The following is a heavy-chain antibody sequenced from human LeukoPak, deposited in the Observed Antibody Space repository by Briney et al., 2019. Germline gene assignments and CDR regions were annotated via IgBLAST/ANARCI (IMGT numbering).Heavy chain of an antibody. J-gene: IGHJ4*02. V-gene: IGHV3-74*01. CDR1: GFTFSSSW. Sequence: PGGSLRLSYAASGFTFSSSWMHWVSQAPGKGLVWVSSINSDGSSTRYADSVRGRFTISRDNAKNTLSLQMNSLRAEDTAVYYCARDYWGVDFWGQGTLVTVSS. CDR2: INSDGSST. D-gene: IGHD7-27*01. CDR3: ARDYWGVDF.